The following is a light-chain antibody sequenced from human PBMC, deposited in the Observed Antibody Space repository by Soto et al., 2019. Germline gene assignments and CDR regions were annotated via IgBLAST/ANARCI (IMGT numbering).Light chain of an antibody. CDR2: EVN. Sequence: SVLTQPPSASGSPGQSVAISCTGTSSDVGGYNYVSWYQQHPGKAPKLMIYEVNKRPSGVPDRFSGSKSGNTASLTVSGLQAEDEADYCCSSYAGSSSVFGTGTKVTVL. V-gene: IGLV2-8*01. J-gene: IGLJ1*01. CDR1: SSDVGGYNY. CDR3: SSYAGSSSV.